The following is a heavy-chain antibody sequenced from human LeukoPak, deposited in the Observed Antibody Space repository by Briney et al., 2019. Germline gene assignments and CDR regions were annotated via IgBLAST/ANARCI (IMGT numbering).Heavy chain of an antibody. J-gene: IGHJ4*02. V-gene: IGHV3-30-3*01. CDR2: ISYDGSNK. Sequence: PGRSLRLSCAASGFTFSSYAMHWVRQAPGKGLEWVAVISYDGSNKYYADSVKGRFTISRDNSKNTLYLQMNSLRAEDTAVYYCARAPGGYCSSTSCYGEVHYFDYWGQGTLVTVSS. D-gene: IGHD2-2*01. CDR3: ARAPGGYCSSTSCYGEVHYFDY. CDR1: GFTFSSYA.